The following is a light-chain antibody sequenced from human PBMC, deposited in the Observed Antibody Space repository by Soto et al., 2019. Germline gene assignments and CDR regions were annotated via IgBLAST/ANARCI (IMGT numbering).Light chain of an antibody. CDR2: DAS. J-gene: IGKJ1*01. Sequence: DIQMTQSPSTLSASVGDRVTITCRASHSITRGLAWYQQKPGKAPKLLIFDASSLQSGVPSRFRGSGSGTEFTLTIRCLQPDDFSTYYCQQYHSSWTFGQGTKVEMK. V-gene: IGKV1-5*01. CDR1: HSITRG. CDR3: QQYHSSWT.